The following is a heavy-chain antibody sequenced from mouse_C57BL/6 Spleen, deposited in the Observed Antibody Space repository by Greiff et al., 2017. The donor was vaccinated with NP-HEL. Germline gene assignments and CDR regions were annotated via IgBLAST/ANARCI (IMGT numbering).Heavy chain of an antibody. V-gene: IGHV1-64*01. CDR1: GYTFTSYW. Sequence: VQLQQPGAELVKPGASVKLSCKASGYTFTSYWMHWVKQRPGPGLEWIGMIHPNSGSTNYNEKFKSKATLTVDKSSSTAYMQLSSLTSEDSAVYYCARSYYYGSSYGWYFDVWGTGTTVTVSS. CDR2: IHPNSGST. CDR3: ARSYYYGSSYGWYFDV. D-gene: IGHD1-1*01. J-gene: IGHJ1*03.